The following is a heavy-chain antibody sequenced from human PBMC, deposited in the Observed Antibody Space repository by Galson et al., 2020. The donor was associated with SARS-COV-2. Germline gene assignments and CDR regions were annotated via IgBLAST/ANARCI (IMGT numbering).Heavy chain of an antibody. CDR1: GDSVSSNTAA. Sequence: SQTLSLTCAISGDSVSSNTAAWNWIRQSPSRGLEWLGRTYYRSQWSTDYAVSVKSRITINPDTSKNQFSLQLNSVTPEDTAIYYCAGRVAGAGSLHIWGQGTMVIVSS. CDR2: TYYRSQWST. J-gene: IGHJ3*02. D-gene: IGHD6-13*01. CDR3: AGRVAGAGSLHI. V-gene: IGHV6-1*01.